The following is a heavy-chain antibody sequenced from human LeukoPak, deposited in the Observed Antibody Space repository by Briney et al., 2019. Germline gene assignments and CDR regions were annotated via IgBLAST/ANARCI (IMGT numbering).Heavy chain of an antibody. Sequence: GGSLRLSCAASGFTFSSYSMNWVRQAPGKGLEWVSSISSSSSYIYYTDSVKGRFTISRDNAKNSLYLQMNSLRAEDTAVYYCARDRGSGWYDYWGQGTLVTVSS. CDR3: ARDRGSGWYDY. CDR2: ISSSSSYI. V-gene: IGHV3-21*01. CDR1: GFTFSSYS. D-gene: IGHD6-19*01. J-gene: IGHJ4*02.